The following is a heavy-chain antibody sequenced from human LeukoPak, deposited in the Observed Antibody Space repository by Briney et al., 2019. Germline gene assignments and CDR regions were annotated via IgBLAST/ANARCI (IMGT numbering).Heavy chain of an antibody. CDR1: GYRFTDYA. J-gene: IGHJ4*02. V-gene: IGHV1-18*01. D-gene: IGHD3-22*01. Sequence: ASVKVSCKPSGYRFTDYAFSWVRQVPGQRLEWMGWISPYTGHTNYPPKNQGRVTMTTDTSTSTAYMELKSLTTDDTAVYYCARWSSGSYYYVDYWGQGTLVTVSS. CDR3: ARWSSGSYYYVDY. CDR2: ISPYTGHT.